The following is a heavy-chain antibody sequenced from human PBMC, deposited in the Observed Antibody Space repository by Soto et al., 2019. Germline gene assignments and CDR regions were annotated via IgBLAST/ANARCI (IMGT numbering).Heavy chain of an antibody. D-gene: IGHD6-13*01. V-gene: IGHV4-34*01. CDR2: INHSGST. Sequence: QVQLQQWGAGLLKPSETLSLTCAVYGGSFSDYYWSWIRQPPGKGLEWIGEINHSGSTNYNPSLKSRVTISVDTSKNQFSLKLSSVTVADTAVYYCTSAAAGTWWYFDLWGRGTLVTVSS. CDR1: GGSFSDYY. J-gene: IGHJ2*01. CDR3: TSAAAGTWWYFDL.